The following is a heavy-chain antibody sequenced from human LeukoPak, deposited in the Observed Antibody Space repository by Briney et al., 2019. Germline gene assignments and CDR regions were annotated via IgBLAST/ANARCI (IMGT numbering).Heavy chain of an antibody. CDR3: ARGGYSYGSQISSGY. CDR1: GYTFTSYG. V-gene: IGHV1-18*04. J-gene: IGHJ4*02. CDR2: ISAYNGNT. Sequence: ASVKVLCKASGYTFTSYGDSWVRQAPGQGLEGMGCISAYNGNTNYAQKLQGRVTMTTDTSTSTDYMELRSLTSDDTAVYYCARGGYSYGSQISSGYWGQGNLVTVSS. D-gene: IGHD5-18*01.